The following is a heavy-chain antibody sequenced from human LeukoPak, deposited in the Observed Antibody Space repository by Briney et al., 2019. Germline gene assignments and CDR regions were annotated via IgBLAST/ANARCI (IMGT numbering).Heavy chain of an antibody. CDR1: GVSTSSSAYY. CDR3: AAGSHDYFGD. V-gene: IGHV4-39*01. CDR2: IYYTGTT. Sequence: SETLSLTCTVSGVSTSSSAYYWYWIRQPPGKGREWIGSIYYTGTTYYNTSPRSRLIISVDMAKNQCALKLTSVTAAARAVYYCAAGSHDYFGDWGQGTLVTVSS. J-gene: IGHJ4*02.